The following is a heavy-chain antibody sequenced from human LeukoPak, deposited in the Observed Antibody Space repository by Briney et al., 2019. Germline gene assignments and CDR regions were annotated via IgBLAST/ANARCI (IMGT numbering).Heavy chain of an antibody. CDR2: IWYDGSNK. Sequence: ARSLSLSCSAAGVTFSSYGMHWVRQAPGKGLEWVAVIWYDGSNKYYADSVKGRFTISRDNSKNTQYLQMNSLRAEDTAVYYCGREKGSYYYYYMDVWGKGTTVTVSS. CDR1: GVTFSSYG. CDR3: GREKGSYYYYYMDV. J-gene: IGHJ6*03. V-gene: IGHV3-33*01.